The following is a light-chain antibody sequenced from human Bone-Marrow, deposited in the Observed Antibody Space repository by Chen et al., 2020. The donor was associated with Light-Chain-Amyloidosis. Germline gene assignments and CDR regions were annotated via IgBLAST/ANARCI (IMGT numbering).Light chain of an antibody. CDR1: SSDVGGDNQ. CDR2: EVT. Sequence: QIAPTPPASVSGPPGQSITISFTGTSSDVGGDNQFSLYQQHPDKAPKLMIYEVTNRPSWVPDRFSGSKSDNAASLTISGLQTEDEADYFCSSYTITNTLVLGSGTRVTVL. J-gene: IGLJ1*01. CDR3: SSYTITNTLV. V-gene: IGLV2-14*01.